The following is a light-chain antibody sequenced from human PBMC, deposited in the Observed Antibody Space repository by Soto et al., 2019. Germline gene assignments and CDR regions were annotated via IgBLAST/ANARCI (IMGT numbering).Light chain of an antibody. V-gene: IGLV2-23*01. CDR3: CSYAGSSTVV. CDR1: SSDVGSYNL. CDR2: GGS. J-gene: IGLJ1*01. Sequence: QSVLTQPASVSGSPGQSITISCTGTSSDVGSYNLVSWYQQHPGKAPKLMIYGGSKRPSGVSNRFSGSKSGNTASLTISGLQAEDEADYYCCSYAGSSTVVFGTGTKVTVL.